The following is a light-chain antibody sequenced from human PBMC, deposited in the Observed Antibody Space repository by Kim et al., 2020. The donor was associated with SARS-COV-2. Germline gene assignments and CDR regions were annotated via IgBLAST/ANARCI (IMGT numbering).Light chain of an antibody. J-gene: IGKJ4*01. CDR2: GIS. CDR3: QKYGSFPFT. CDR1: QSVTNNY. Sequence: EIVLTQSPATLSLSPGERATLSCGASQSVTNNYFAWYQQKPGQAPRLLIYGISNRATGIVDRFSGSGSGTDFTLTISGLEPEDSAVYFCQKYGSFPFTFGGGAKVDIK. V-gene: IGKV3-20*01.